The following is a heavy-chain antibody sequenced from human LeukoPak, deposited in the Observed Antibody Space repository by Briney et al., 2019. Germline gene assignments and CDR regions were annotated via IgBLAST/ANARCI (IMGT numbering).Heavy chain of an antibody. CDR3: AKGTTPLGSFDY. CDR2: ISGNGDNT. CDR1: GLAFSTYA. Sequence: PGGSLRLSCAASGLAFSTYAMSWVRQAPGKGLEWVSAISGNGDNTYYADSVKGRFTISRDNSKNTLYLQMNSLRAEDTAVYYCAKGTTPLGSFDYWGQGTLVTVSS. D-gene: IGHD1-1*01. V-gene: IGHV3-23*01. J-gene: IGHJ4*02.